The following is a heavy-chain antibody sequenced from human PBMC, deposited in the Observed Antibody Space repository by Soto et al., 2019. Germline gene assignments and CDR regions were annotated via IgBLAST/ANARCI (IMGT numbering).Heavy chain of an antibody. D-gene: IGHD3-22*01. CDR3: TRHVSGYDSSGYVDY. CDR1: GFTFSDSA. V-gene: IGHV3-73*01. J-gene: IGHJ4*02. Sequence: HPGASLRLSFAASGFTFSDSAMHWVRQASGKGLEWVGRIRSKANNYATAYTASVKGRFTISRDDSRNTAYLQMNSLKTEDTAVYYCTRHVSGYDSSGYVDYWGQGT. CDR2: IRSKANNYAT.